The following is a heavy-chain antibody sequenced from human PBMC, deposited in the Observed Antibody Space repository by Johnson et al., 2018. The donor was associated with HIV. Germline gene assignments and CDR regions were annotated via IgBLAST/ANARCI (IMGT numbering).Heavy chain of an antibody. CDR3: AKAMTPFVGATDAFDT. CDR2: ISWNSGNI. Sequence: VQLVESGGGLVQPGRSLRLSCAASGFTFDDYAMHWVRQAPGKGLEWVSGISWNSGNIDYADSVKGRFTISRDNTKNSLYLQMNSLRAEDTALYYCAKAMTPFVGATDAFDTWGQVTVVPFSS. CDR1: GFTFDDYA. J-gene: IGHJ3*02. V-gene: IGHV3-9*01. D-gene: IGHD1-26*01.